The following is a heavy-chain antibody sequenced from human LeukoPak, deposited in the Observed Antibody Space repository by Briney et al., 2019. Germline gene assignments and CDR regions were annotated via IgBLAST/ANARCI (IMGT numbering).Heavy chain of an antibody. D-gene: IGHD3-10*01. CDR2: IYYSGST. CDR3: ARSPMAMIFDY. Sequence: PSETLSLTCTVSGGSISSGDYYWSWIRQPPGKGLEWIGYIYYSGSTYYNPSLKSRVTISVDTSKNQFSLKLSSVAAADTAVYYCARSPMAMIFDYWGQGTLVTVSS. CDR1: GGSISSGDYY. J-gene: IGHJ4*02. V-gene: IGHV4-30-4*01.